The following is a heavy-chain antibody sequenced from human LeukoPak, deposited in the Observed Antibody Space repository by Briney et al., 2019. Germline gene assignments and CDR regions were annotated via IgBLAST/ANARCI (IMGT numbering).Heavy chain of an antibody. D-gene: IGHD3-22*01. CDR3: ARHVASSGYYFLREELYCFDY. CDR2: IYYSGST. J-gene: IGHJ4*02. Sequence: SETLSLTCAVHGGSFSGYYWGWIRQPPGKGLEWIGSIYYSGSTYYNPSLKSRVTISVDTSKNQFSLKLSSVTAADTAVYYCARHVASSGYYFLREELYCFDYWGQGTLVTVSS. V-gene: IGHV4-39*01. CDR1: GGSFSGYY.